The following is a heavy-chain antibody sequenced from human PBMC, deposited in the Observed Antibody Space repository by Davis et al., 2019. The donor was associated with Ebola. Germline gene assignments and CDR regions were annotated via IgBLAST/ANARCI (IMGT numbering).Heavy chain of an antibody. D-gene: IGHD5-12*01. CDR1: GFTVSSNY. CDR2: IYSGGST. V-gene: IGHV3-53*01. Sequence: GESLKISCAASGFTVSSNYMSWVRQAPGKVLEWVSVIYSGGSTYYADSVKGRFTISRDNSKNTLYLQMNSLRAEDTAVYYCARGGSGYDPLDYWGQGTLVTVSS. J-gene: IGHJ4*02. CDR3: ARGGSGYDPLDY.